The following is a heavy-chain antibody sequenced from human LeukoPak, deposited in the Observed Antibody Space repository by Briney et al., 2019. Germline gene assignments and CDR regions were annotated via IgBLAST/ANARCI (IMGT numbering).Heavy chain of an antibody. J-gene: IGHJ6*03. CDR3: ARGGYSSGWPNYYYYYYMDV. D-gene: IGHD6-19*01. Sequence: PSETLSLTCTVSGGSISSSTYYWGWIRQPPGKGLEWIGSIYYSGSTYYNPSLKSRVTISVDTSKNQFSLKLSSVTAADTAVYYCARGGYSSGWPNYYYYYYMDVWGKGTTVTISS. V-gene: IGHV4-39*01. CDR2: IYYSGST. CDR1: GGSISSSTYY.